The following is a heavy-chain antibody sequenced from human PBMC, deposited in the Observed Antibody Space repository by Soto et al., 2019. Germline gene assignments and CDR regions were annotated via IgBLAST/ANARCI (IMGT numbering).Heavy chain of an antibody. CDR2: INHSGST. CDR3: ARGNVKVAGKTNWFDP. D-gene: IGHD6-19*01. V-gene: IGHV4-34*01. Sequence: SETQSLTCAVYGLSFIFDYWSGIRPRPVKGLEWIGEINHSGSTNYNPSLKSRVTISLYTSKNQFSLRLSSVTAADTAVYYCARGNVKVAGKTNWFDPWGQGTLVTVSS. J-gene: IGHJ5*02. CDR1: GLSFIFDY.